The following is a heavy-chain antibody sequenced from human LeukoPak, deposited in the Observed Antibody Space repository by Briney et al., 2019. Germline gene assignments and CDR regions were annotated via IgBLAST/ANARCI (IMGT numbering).Heavy chain of an antibody. V-gene: IGHV4-30-4*01. D-gene: IGHD2-21*01. CDR2: IYYSGST. CDR1: GGSISSGDYY. CDR3: ARDGGDYGMDV. J-gene: IGHJ6*02. Sequence: SETLSLTCTVSGGSISSGDYYWSWIRQPPGKGLEWIGYIYYSGSTYYNPSLKSRVTMSVDTSKNQFSLKLSSVTAADTAVYYCARDGGDYGMDVWGQGTTVTVSS.